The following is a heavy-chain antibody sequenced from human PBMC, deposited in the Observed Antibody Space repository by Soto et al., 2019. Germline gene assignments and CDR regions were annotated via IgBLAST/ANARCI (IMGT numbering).Heavy chain of an antibody. CDR3: ARDRGRGRRFDP. J-gene: IGHJ5*02. CDR1: GGSISSGGYS. Sequence: ASETLSLTCAVSGGSISSGGYSWSWIRQPPGKGLEWIGYIYHSGSTYYNPSLKSRVTISVDRSKNQFSLKLSSVTAADTAVYYCARDRGRGRRFDPWGQGTLVTVSS. D-gene: IGHD3-10*01. CDR2: IYHSGST. V-gene: IGHV4-30-2*01.